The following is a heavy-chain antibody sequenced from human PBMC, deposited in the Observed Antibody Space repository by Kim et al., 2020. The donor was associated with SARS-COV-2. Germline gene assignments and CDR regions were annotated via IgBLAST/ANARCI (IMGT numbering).Heavy chain of an antibody. V-gene: IGHV3-23*01. CDR2: MKRPDDST. J-gene: IGHJ4*02. CDR3: VKGAWLDY. CDR1: GFSFGTFD. Sequence: GGSLRLSCVASGFSFGTFDMSWVRQAPGKGLKWVSAMKRPDDSTYYAESVKGRFTVSRDSARNTLYLQMNSLRADDTAVYYCVKGAWLDYWGPGTLVTVSS. D-gene: IGHD5-12*01.